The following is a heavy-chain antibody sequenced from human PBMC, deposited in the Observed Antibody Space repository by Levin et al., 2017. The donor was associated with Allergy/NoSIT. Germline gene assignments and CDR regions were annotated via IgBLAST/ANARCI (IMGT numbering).Heavy chain of an antibody. Sequence: PGGSLRLSCAASGFTFSSYAMHWVRQAPGKGLEWVAVISYDGSNKYYADSVKGRFTISRDNSKNTLYLQMNSLRAEDTAVYYCARAQTTDERIDYWGQGTLVTVSS. V-gene: IGHV3-30-3*01. CDR3: ARAQTTDERIDY. J-gene: IGHJ4*02. CDR2: ISYDGSNK. CDR1: GFTFSSYA. D-gene: IGHD1-1*01.